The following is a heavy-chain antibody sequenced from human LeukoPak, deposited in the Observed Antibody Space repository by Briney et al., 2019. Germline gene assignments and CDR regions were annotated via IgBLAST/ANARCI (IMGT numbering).Heavy chain of an antibody. D-gene: IGHD5-12*01. CDR1: GYTFTSYY. J-gene: IGHJ4*02. Sequence: ASVKVSCKASGYTFTSYYMHWVRQAPGQGLEWMGIINPSGGSTSYAQKLQGRVTMTTDTSTSTAYMELRSLRSDDTAVYYCARDGYGRGGFDYWGQGTLVTVSS. CDR2: INPSGGST. V-gene: IGHV1-46*01. CDR3: ARDGYGRGGFDY.